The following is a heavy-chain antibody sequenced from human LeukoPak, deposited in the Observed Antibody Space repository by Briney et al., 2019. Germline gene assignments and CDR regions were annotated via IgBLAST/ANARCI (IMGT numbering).Heavy chain of an antibody. Sequence: SETLSLTCAVYGGSFSGYYWSWIRQPPGKGLEWIGEIEHGGSTVYNPSLESRVSMSVDTSKNQFSLRLSSVTAADTAVYYCASMGSHYYGMDVWGQGTTVTVSS. J-gene: IGHJ6*02. CDR2: IEHGGST. CDR1: GGSFSGYY. CDR3: ASMGSHYYGMDV. D-gene: IGHD3-10*01. V-gene: IGHV4-34*01.